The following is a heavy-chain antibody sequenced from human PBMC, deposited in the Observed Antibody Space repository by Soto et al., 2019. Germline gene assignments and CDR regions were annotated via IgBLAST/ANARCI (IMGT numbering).Heavy chain of an antibody. V-gene: IGHV4-59*01. J-gene: IGHJ4*02. CDR1: GDSIRDYY. CDR3: ARGSYGGNS. D-gene: IGHD4-17*01. CDR2: IYYSGST. Sequence: SETLSLTCTVSGDSIRDYYWSWIRQPPGKGLEWIGYIYYSGSTNYNPSLKSRVTISVDTSKNQFSLKLSSVTAADTAVYYCARGSYGGNSWGQGTLVTVSS.